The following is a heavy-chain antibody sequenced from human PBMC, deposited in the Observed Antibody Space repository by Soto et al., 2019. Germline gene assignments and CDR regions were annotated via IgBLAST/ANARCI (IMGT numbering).Heavy chain of an antibody. D-gene: IGHD1-26*01. CDR3: AREENIAGGFDS. CDR2: INAGNGNT. J-gene: IGHJ4*02. Sequence: VKVSCKTPGHILTNYAMNWVRQAPGQRLEWMGWINAGNGNTKYSQKFQGRVTITRDTSASTAYMELSSLRSEDTAVYYCAREENIAGGFDSWGQGTLVTVSS. V-gene: IGHV1-3*01. CDR1: GHILTNYA.